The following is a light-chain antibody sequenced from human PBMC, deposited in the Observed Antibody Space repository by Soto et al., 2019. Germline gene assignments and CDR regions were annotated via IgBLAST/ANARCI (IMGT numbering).Light chain of an antibody. CDR1: SSNVGTNT. V-gene: IGLV1-44*01. J-gene: IGLJ3*02. CDR3: ATWDDSLSGWV. CDR2: IND. Sequence: QAVVTQPPSASGTPGLSVTLYCSGGSSNVGTNTVSWYQHLPGTAPKLLIYINDQRPSGVPDRFSGSKSGTSASLAITGLQSEDEGIYYCATWDDSLSGWVFGGGTKVTVL.